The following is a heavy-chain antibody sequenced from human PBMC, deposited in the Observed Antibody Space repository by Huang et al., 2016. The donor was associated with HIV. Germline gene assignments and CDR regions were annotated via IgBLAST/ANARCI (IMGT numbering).Heavy chain of an antibody. CDR1: GFSISSYW. Sequence: EVQLVESGGGLVQPGGSLRLSCAASGFSISSYWMHWVRQAPGKGLVWVARINSDGRSTSDADSVKGRFTISRDNAKNTLYLQMNSLRAEDTAVYYCARDPRIQSWLNFFDYWGQGTLVSVSS. D-gene: IGHD3-22*01. V-gene: IGHV3-74*01. CDR2: INSDGRST. CDR3: ARDPRIQSWLNFFDY. J-gene: IGHJ4*02.